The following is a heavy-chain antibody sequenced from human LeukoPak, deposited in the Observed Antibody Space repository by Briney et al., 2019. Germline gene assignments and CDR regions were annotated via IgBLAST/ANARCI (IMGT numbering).Heavy chain of an antibody. Sequence: GASVKVSCKASVYTLTGYYMHWVRQAPGQGLEWMGWINPNSGGTNYAQKFQGRVTMTRDTSISTAYMELSRLRSDDTAVYYCAMASGCRGTSYYMGGRYYYYYYMDVWGKGTTVTVSS. CDR3: AMASGCRGTSYYMGGRYYYYYYMDV. CDR2: INPNSGGT. D-gene: IGHD2-2*02. V-gene: IGHV1-2*02. J-gene: IGHJ6*03. CDR1: VYTLTGYY.